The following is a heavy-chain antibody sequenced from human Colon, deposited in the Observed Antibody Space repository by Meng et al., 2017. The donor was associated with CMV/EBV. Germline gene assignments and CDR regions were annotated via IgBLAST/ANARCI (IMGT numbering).Heavy chain of an antibody. CDR2: IMPAIQIA. V-gene: IGHV1-69*10. Sequence: YAINWVRQAPGQGLEWMGAIMPAIQIANCAQKFEGRVTITADKFTSTAYMELSSLTSEDTAVYYCARDILRRGASATSYYYYAMDVWGQGTTVTVSS. CDR3: ARDILRRGASATSYYYYAMDV. J-gene: IGHJ6*02. D-gene: IGHD2-15*01. CDR1: YA.